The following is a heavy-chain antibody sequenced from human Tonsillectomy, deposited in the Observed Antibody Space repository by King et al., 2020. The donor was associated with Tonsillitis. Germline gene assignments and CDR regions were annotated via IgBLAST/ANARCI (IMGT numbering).Heavy chain of an antibody. Sequence: VQLVQSGAEMKKPGASVKVSCKASGFSLTDYYIHWVRQAPGQGLEWMRWIIPKRGVTKYAQEFQGRVAMTSDTSVSTTYMEVSGLRSDDTAVFYCARVKTPVLGPTPISDAFDIWGQGTMVTVSS. CDR3: ARVKTPVLGPTPISDAFDI. J-gene: IGHJ3*02. CDR1: GFSLTDYY. V-gene: IGHV1-2*02. D-gene: IGHD1-26*01. CDR2: IIPKRGVT.